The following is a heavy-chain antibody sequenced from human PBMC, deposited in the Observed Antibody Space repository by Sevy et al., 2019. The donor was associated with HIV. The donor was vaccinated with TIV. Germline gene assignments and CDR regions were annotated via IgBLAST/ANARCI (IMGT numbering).Heavy chain of an antibody. CDR3: ARSHITMVRGSLYYFDY. CDR1: GGSFSGYY. V-gene: IGHV4-34*01. Sequence: SETLSLTCAVYGGSFSGYYWSWIRQPPGKGLEWIGEINHSGSTNYNPSLKSRVTISVDTSKNQFSLKLSSVTAAETAVYYCARSHITMVRGSLYYFDYWGQGTLVTVSS. J-gene: IGHJ4*02. CDR2: INHSGST. D-gene: IGHD3-10*01.